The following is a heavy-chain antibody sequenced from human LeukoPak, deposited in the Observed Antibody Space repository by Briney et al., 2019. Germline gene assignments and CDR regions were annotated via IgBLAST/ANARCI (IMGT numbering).Heavy chain of an antibody. CDR2: ITGSGQTK. J-gene: IGHJ4*02. Sequence: GRSLRLSCLVSGFSFSDYAMSWVRRAPGKGLGRVSAITGSGQTKYYTDSVKGRFTMSRDNSKNTLYLQMNSLRDEDTAEYFCAKESLVVIESYFDNWGQGTLVLVSS. V-gene: IGHV3-23*01. CDR1: GFSFSDYA. CDR3: AKESLVVIESYFDN. D-gene: IGHD3-22*01.